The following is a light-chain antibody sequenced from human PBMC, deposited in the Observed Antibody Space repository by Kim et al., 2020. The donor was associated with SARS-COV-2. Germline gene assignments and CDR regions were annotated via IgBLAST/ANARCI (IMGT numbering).Light chain of an antibody. CDR3: NSRDISGNHLRV. V-gene: IGLV3-19*01. CDR1: SLRSYY. J-gene: IGLJ2*01. CDR2: GKN. Sequence: SSELTQDPAVSVALGQTVRITCQGDSLRSYYASWYQQKPGRAPVLVIYGKNNRPSGIPDRFSGSSSGNTASLTITGAQAEDEADYYCNSRDISGNHLRVF.